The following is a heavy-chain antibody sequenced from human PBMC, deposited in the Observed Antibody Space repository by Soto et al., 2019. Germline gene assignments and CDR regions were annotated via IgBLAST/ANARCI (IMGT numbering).Heavy chain of an antibody. V-gene: IGHV4-34*01. CDR1: GGSFSGYY. J-gene: IGHJ4*02. D-gene: IGHD2-15*01. CDR3: ARGGEGVVVVAATYQYYFDY. Sequence: SETLSLTCAVYGGSFSGYYWSWIRQPPGKGLEWIGEINHSGSTNYNPSLKSRVTISVDTSKNQFSLKLSSVTAADTAVYYCARGGEGVVVVAATYQYYFDYWGQGTLVTVSS. CDR2: INHSGST.